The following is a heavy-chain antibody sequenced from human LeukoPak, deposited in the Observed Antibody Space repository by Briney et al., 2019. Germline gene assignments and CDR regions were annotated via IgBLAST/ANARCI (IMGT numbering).Heavy chain of an antibody. D-gene: IGHD1-26*01. J-gene: IGHJ3*02. CDR3: AKEGGGVGASDAFDI. V-gene: IGHV3-53*01. Sequence: GGSLRLSCAASGFIVSSKYMSWVRQAPGKGLEWVSVIYSGDSTYYADSVKGRFTISRDNSKNTLYLQMNSLRAEDTAVYYCAKEGGGVGASDAFDIWGQGTMVTVSS. CDR2: IYSGDST. CDR1: GFIVSSKY.